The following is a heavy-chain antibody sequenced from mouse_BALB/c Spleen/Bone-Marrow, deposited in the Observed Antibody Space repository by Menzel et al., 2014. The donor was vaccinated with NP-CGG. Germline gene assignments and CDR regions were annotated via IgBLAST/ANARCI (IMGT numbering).Heavy chain of an antibody. D-gene: IGHD1-3*01. V-gene: IGHV1-67*01. J-gene: IGHJ1*01. CDR1: GYTFTDYA. CDR3: ARRTNLQGDFDV. Sequence: QVQLKESGPELVRPGVLVKISCKGSGYTFTDYAMHWVKQSHAKSLEWIGVISTYSGNTNYNQKFKGKATMTVDKSSSTAYMELARLTSEDSAIYYCARRTNLQGDFDVWGAGTTVTVSS. CDR2: ISTYSGNT.